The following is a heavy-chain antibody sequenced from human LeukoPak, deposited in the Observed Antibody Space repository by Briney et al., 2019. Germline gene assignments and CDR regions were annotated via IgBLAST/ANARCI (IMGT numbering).Heavy chain of an antibody. CDR3: ARKLVRSGLGWGNYPRDY. CDR2: INPNSGGT. J-gene: IGHJ4*02. D-gene: IGHD3-16*02. CDR1: GYTFTGYY. Sequence: GASVKVSCKASGYTFTGYYMHWVRQAPGQGLEWMGRINPNSGGTNYAQKFQGRVTMTRDTSISTAYMELSRLRSDDTAVYYCARKLVRSGLGWGNYPRDYWGQGTLVTVSS. V-gene: IGHV1-2*06.